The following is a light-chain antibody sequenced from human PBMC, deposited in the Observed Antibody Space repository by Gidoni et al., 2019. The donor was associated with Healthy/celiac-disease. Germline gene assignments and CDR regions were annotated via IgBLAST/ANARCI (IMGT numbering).Light chain of an antibody. Sequence: DLPMTHSPSSLSASVGDRVTITCRASQSISSYLNWYQQKPGKAPKLLIYAASSLQSGVPARFSGSGSGTDFTLTISSLQPEDFATYYCQQSDSTPWTFGQGTKVEIK. J-gene: IGKJ1*01. CDR2: AAS. CDR1: QSISSY. V-gene: IGKV1-39*01. CDR3: QQSDSTPWT.